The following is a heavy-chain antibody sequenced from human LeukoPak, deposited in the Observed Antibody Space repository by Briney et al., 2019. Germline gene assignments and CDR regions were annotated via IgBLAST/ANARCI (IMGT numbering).Heavy chain of an antibody. Sequence: PSETLSLTCTVSGGSISSSSYYWGWIRQPPGKGLEWIGSIYYSGSTYYNPSLKSRVTISVDTSKNQFSLKLSSVTAADTAVYYCARLKNSSWYRVWFDPWGQGTLSPSPQ. J-gene: IGHJ5*02. CDR1: GGSISSSSYY. CDR3: ARLKNSSWYRVWFDP. V-gene: IGHV4-39*01. CDR2: IYYSGST. D-gene: IGHD6-13*01.